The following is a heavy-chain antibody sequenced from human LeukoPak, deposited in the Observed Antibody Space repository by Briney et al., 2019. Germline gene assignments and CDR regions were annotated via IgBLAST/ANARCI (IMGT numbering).Heavy chain of an antibody. V-gene: IGHV1-2*02. D-gene: IGHD2/OR15-2a*01. Sequence: ASVKLSCKASGYTFTDYYIHWVRQAPGQRLEGMGWINSNSGGTNYAQTFQGRVTITRHTSTSTAYIELSRLTSDDPAVYYCVRQISSYWGEGTLLTLP. CDR2: INSNSGGT. J-gene: IGHJ1*01. CDR3: VRQISSY. CDR1: GYTFTDYY.